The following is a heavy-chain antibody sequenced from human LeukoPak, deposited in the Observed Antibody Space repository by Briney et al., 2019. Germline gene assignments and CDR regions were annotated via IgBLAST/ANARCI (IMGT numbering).Heavy chain of an antibody. D-gene: IGHD6-19*01. J-gene: IGHJ5*02. CDR3: ARGEGSGWFSRKWFDP. Sequence: GSLRLPCAASGFTFSTYAMNWVRQAPGKGLEWVSIIYSGGSTYHADSVKGRFTISRDNSKNTLYLQMNSLRAEDTAVYFCARGEGSGWFSRKWFDPWGQGTLVPVSS. CDR1: GFTFSTYA. V-gene: IGHV3-66*01. CDR2: IYSGGST.